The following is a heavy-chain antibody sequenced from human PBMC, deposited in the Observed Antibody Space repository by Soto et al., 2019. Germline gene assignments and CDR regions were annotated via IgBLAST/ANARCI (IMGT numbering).Heavy chain of an antibody. CDR1: GYTFTGYY. J-gene: IGHJ4*02. CDR2: INPNSGGT. V-gene: IGHV1-2*02. CDR3: ARITMVRGVIITLDY. Sequence: ASVKVSCKASGYTFTGYYMHWVRQAPGQGLEWMGWINPNSGGTNYAQKFQGRVTMTRDTSISTAYMELSRLRSDDTAVYYCARITMVRGVIITLDYWGQGTLVTVSS. D-gene: IGHD3-10*01.